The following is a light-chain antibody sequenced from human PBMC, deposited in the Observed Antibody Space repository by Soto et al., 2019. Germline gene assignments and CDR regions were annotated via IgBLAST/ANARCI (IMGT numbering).Light chain of an antibody. V-gene: IGKV1-39*01. CDR1: QSISSY. J-gene: IGKJ1*01. CDR3: QQSYSTPRT. CDR2: AAS. Sequence: IRVTQSPSSLSASVGDRVTITCRASQSISSYLNWYQQKPGKAPKLLIYAASSLQSGVPSRFSGSGSGTDFTLTISSLQPEDFATYYCQQSYSTPRTFGQGTKVDIK.